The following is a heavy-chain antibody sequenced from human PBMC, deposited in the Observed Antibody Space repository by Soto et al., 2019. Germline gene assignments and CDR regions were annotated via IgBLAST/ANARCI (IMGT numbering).Heavy chain of an antibody. V-gene: IGHV1-8*01. Sequence: QVQLVQSGAEVKKPGASVKVSCKASGYTFRSYDIKWVRQATGEGLEWMGWLNPNSGETGYAQKFQGRVTLTRNTSRNAAYTELSTLTSDDTAVYYCATLGGGWYLSWGQGPLVTVSS. CDR3: ATLGGGWYLS. J-gene: IGHJ5*02. CDR2: LNPNSGET. CDR1: GYTFRSYD. D-gene: IGHD6-19*01.